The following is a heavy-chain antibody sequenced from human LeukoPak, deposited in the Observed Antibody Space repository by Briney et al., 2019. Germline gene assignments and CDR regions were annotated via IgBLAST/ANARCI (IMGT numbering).Heavy chain of an antibody. J-gene: IGHJ3*02. CDR3: AKTLRFLKATHAFDI. V-gene: IGHV1-69*13. D-gene: IGHD3-3*01. CDR2: IIPIFGTA. CDR1: GGTFSSYA. Sequence: ASVKVSGKASGGTFSSYAISWVRQAPGQGLEWMGGIIPIFGTANYAQKFQGRVTITADESTSTAYMELSSLRSEDTAVYYCAKTLRFLKATHAFDIWGQGTMVTVSS.